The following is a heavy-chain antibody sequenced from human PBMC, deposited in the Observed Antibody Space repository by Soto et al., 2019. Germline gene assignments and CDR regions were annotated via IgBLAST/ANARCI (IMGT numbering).Heavy chain of an antibody. CDR3: ARGKNWFDP. J-gene: IGHJ5*02. CDR1: GGSISSGGYH. CDR2: IYYSGST. V-gene: IGHV4-31*03. Sequence: SETLSLTCTVSGGSISSGGYHWSWIRQHPGKGLEWIGYIYYSGSTYYNPSLKSRVTISVDTSKNQFSLKLSSVTAADTAVYYCARGKNWFDPWGQGTLVTVSS.